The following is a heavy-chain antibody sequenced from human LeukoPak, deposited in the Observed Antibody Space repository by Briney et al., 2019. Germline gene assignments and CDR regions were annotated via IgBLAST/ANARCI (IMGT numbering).Heavy chain of an antibody. CDR3: AKGRRGYYSLSAHLDAFDI. V-gene: IGHV3-23*01. J-gene: IGHJ3*02. D-gene: IGHD3-22*01. CDR1: GFTFSSYA. CDR2: ISGSGGST. Sequence: PGGSLRLSCAASGFTFSSYAMSWVRQAPGKGLEWVSAISGSGGSTFYADSVKGRFTISRDNSKNTLYLQMNSLRAEDTAVYYCAKGRRGYYSLSAHLDAFDIWGQGTMVTVSS.